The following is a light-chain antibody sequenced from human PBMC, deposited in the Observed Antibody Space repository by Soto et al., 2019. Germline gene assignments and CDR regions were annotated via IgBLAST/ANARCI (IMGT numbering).Light chain of an antibody. CDR3: LQDYSYPWT. V-gene: IGKV1-6*01. CDR2: AAS. CDR1: QGIRND. Sequence: IQMTQSPSSLSASVGDTVSITCRASQGIRNDLGWYQQKPGKAPKLLIHAASSLESGVPTRFSGSGSGTDFTFTISSLQAEDFATYYCLQDYSYPWTFGQGTKVDI. J-gene: IGKJ1*01.